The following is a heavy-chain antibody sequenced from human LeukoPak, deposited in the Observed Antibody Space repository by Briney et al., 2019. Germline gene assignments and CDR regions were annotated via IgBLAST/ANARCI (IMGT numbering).Heavy chain of an antibody. D-gene: IGHD1-26*01. Sequence: PSETLSLTCTVSGYSNSSGYYWGWIRQPPGKGLEWIGSIYHSGSTYYNPSLKSRVTISVDTSKNQFSLKLSSVTAADTAVYYCAGIIVGATSYDYWGQGTLVTVSS. V-gene: IGHV4-38-2*02. CDR2: IYHSGST. J-gene: IGHJ4*02. CDR3: AGIIVGATSYDY. CDR1: GYSNSSGYY.